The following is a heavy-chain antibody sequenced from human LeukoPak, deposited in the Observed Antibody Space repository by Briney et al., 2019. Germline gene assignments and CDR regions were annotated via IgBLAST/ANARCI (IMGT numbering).Heavy chain of an antibody. D-gene: IGHD2-2*01. J-gene: IGHJ3*02. CDR1: GYTFTGYY. V-gene: IGHV1-2*02. Sequence: GASVKVSCKASGYTFTGYYMHWVRQAPGQGLEWMGWINPNSGGTNYAQKFQGRVTMTRDTSISTAYMELSRLRSDDTAVYYCARALTLGYCSSTSCPSNDALDIWGQGTMVTVSS. CDR2: INPNSGGT. CDR3: ARALTLGYCSSTSCPSNDALDI.